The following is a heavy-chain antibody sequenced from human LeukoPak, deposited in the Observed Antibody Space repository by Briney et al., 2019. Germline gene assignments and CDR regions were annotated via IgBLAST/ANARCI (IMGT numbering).Heavy chain of an antibody. D-gene: IGHD6-13*01. J-gene: IGHJ6*03. CDR2: ISYDGSNK. CDR3: ARNWYSSSWLGEDYYYMDV. Sequence: GGSLRLSCAASGFTFSSYAMHWVRQAPGKGLEWVAVISYDGSNKYYADSVKGRFTISRDNSKNTLYLQMNSLRAEDTAVYYCARNWYSSSWLGEDYYYMDVWGKGTTVTVSS. V-gene: IGHV3-30-3*01. CDR1: GFTFSSYA.